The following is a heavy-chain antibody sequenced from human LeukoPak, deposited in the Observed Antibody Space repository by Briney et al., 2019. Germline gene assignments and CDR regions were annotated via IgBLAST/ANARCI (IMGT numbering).Heavy chain of an antibody. CDR3: ARHSRGDPGYFDWLAEPVRGGYFDY. Sequence: QTLSLTCTVSGGSISSGSYYWSWIRQPPGKALEWLALIYWDDDKRYSPSLKSRLTITKDTSKNQVVLTMTNMDPVDTATYYCARHSRGDPGYFDWLAEPVRGGYFDYWGQGTLVTVSS. CDR1: GGSISSGSYY. V-gene: IGHV2-5*08. J-gene: IGHJ4*02. CDR2: IYWDDDK. D-gene: IGHD3-9*01.